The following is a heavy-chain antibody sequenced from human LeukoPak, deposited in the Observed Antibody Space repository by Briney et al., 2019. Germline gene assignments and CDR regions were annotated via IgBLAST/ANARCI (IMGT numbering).Heavy chain of an antibody. CDR3: ARLGYYDFWSSYIAYYYYYMDV. Sequence: ASEKVSCKASGYTFTSYGISWVRQAPGQGLEWMGWISAYNGNTNYAQKPQGRVTMTTDTSTSTAYMELRSLRSDDTAVYYCARLGYYDFWSSYIAYYYYYMDVWGKGTTVTVSS. V-gene: IGHV1-18*01. J-gene: IGHJ6*03. CDR2: ISAYNGNT. D-gene: IGHD3-3*01. CDR1: GYTFTSYG.